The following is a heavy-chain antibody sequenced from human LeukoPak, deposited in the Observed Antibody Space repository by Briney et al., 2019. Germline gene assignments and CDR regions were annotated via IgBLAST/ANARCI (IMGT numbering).Heavy chain of an antibody. J-gene: IGHJ4*02. CDR1: GGSISSTDYY. Sequence: SETLSLTCSVSGGSISSTDYYWGWIRQPPGKGLEWIGTIYYSGSAYYNPPLKSRVTISVDTSKNQFSLKLGSVTAADTAVYYCARVRTGGYVDYWGQGTLVTVSS. CDR2: IYYSGSA. D-gene: IGHD2-8*02. CDR3: ARVRTGGYVDY. V-gene: IGHV4-39*01.